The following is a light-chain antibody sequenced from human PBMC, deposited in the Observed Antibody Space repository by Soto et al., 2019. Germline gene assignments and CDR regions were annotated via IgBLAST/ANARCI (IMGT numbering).Light chain of an antibody. J-gene: IGKJ1*01. CDR1: QSVSSSY. CDR2: GAS. V-gene: IGKV3-20*01. Sequence: SLTQGERATLSCRASQSVSSSYLAWYQQKPGQAPRLLIYGASSRATGIPDRFSGSGSGTDFTLTISRLEPEDFAVYYCQQYGSSSWTFGQGTKV. CDR3: QQYGSSSWT.